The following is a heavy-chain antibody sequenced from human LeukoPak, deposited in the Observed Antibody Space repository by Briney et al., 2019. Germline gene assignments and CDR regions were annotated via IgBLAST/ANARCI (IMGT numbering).Heavy chain of an antibody. D-gene: IGHD6-19*01. V-gene: IGHV4-34*01. J-gene: IGHJ3*02. CDR1: GESFSGYY. CDR2: INHSGST. CDR3: ARTYRGWSGYDAFDI. Sequence: IPSETLSLTCAVYGESFSGYYWSWIRQPPGKGLEWIGEINHSGSTNYNPSLKSRVTISVDTSKNQFSLKLSSVTAADTAVYYCARTYRGWSGYDAFDIWGQGTMVTVSS.